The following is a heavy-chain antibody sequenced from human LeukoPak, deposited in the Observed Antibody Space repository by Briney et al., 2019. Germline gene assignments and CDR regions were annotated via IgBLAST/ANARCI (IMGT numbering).Heavy chain of an antibody. Sequence: SETLSLTCTVSGGSISSYYWSWIRQPAGKGLEWIGRIHTSGSTDYNPSLKSRVTMSVDTSKNQFSLKLSSVTAADTAVYYCARDRSIAVAGTYDDYWGQGTLVTVSS. D-gene: IGHD6-19*01. J-gene: IGHJ4*02. CDR2: IHTSGST. CDR3: ARDRSIAVAGTYDDY. V-gene: IGHV4-4*07. CDR1: GGSISSYY.